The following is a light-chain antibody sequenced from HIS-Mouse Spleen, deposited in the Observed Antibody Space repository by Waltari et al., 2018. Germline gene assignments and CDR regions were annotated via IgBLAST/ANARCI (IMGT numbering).Light chain of an antibody. J-gene: IGKJ1*01. CDR2: KAS. V-gene: IGKV1-5*03. CDR3: QQYNSYSRT. CDR1: QSISSR. Sequence: DIQMTQSPSTLSASVRDRVTITCRASQSISSRLAWYQQKPGKTPKLLIYKASSLGSGVPSRFSGSGSGTEFTLTISSLQPDDFATYYCQQYNSYSRTFGQGTKVEIK.